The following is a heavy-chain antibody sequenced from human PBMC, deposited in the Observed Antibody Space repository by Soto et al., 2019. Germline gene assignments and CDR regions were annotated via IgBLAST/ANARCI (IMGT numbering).Heavy chain of an antibody. D-gene: IGHD6-19*01. CDR1: GFTFSNYA. V-gene: IGHV3-23*01. CDR2: ISGSGGST. Sequence: EVQLLESGGGLVQPGGSLRLSCAAPGFTFSNYAMNWVRQAPGKGLEWVSVISGSGGSTYYADSVKGRFTISRDNSKHPLYLQMNSLRGEDPAVYYCARRSSGWYFDYWGQGTLVTVSS. J-gene: IGHJ4*02. CDR3: ARRSSGWYFDY.